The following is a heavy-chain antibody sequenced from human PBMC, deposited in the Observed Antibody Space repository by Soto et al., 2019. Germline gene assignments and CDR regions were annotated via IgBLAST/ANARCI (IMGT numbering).Heavy chain of an antibody. CDR3: AKSLPSQDNSGWHVWYWYFDL. J-gene: IGHJ2*01. V-gene: IGHV3-23*01. CDR2: ISGSAGNT. CDR1: GFTFNNYA. D-gene: IGHD6-19*01. Sequence: EVQLLESGGGLVQPGGSLRLSCAASGFTFNNYAMSWVRQAPGKGLEWVSCISGSAGNTYYADSVKGRFTISRDNSKNTLFLQMNSLRAEDTAVYYCAKSLPSQDNSGWHVWYWYFDLWGRGTLVTVSS.